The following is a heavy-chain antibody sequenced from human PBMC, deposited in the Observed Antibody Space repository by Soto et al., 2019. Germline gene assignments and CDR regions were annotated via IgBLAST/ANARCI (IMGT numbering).Heavy chain of an antibody. V-gene: IGHV4-34*01. CDR2: INHSGST. Sequence: QVQLQQWGAGLLKPSETLSLTCAVYGGSFSGYYWNWIRQPPGKGLEWIGEINHSGSTNYNPSLKSRVTISVDTSTNQFALKVTSVTAADTAVYYCARGWGAVADYWGQGTLVTVSS. D-gene: IGHD6-19*01. CDR1: GGSFSGYY. CDR3: ARGWGAVADY. J-gene: IGHJ4*02.